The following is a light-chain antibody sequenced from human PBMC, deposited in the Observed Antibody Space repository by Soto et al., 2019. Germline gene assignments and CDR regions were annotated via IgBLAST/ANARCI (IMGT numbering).Light chain of an antibody. V-gene: IGKV3-11*01. J-gene: IGKJ1*01. CDR1: QSVGRY. CDR2: DAS. CDR3: QHRNNCPWT. Sequence: EIVLTQSPAILSLSPGERATLSCRASQSVGRYLVWYQQKPGQAPSLLIYDASNRATGVPARFSGSGSGTDFTLTISSLESEDFPVYYCQHRNNCPWTLGQGTMVEIK.